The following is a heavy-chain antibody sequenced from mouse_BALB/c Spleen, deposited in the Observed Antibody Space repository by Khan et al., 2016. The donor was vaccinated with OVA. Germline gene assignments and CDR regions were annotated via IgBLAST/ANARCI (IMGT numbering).Heavy chain of an antibody. CDR1: GYIFTSYW. CDR2: IYPGTDNT. D-gene: IGHD3-2*02. CDR3: AREEALYYFDY. J-gene: IGHJ2*01. Sequence: QVQLQQSGAELVRPGASVKLSCKTSGYIFTSYWIHWVKQRPGQGLEWIARIYPGTDNTSYNEKFKDKATLTADKSSSTAYMQLSSLKSEDSAAYFCAREEALYYFDYWGQGTTLTVSS. V-gene: IGHV1S132*01.